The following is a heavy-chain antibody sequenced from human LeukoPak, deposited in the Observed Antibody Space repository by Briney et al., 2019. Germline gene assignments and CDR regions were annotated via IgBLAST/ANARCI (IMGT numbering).Heavy chain of an antibody. Sequence: GGSLRLSCSASGFTFSSYAMHWVRQAPGKGLEYVSAIRSNGDSTHYADSVRGRFTISRDNSKNTLYLQMSSLRTEDTAVCYCVKRGGVYGSGSYAFDIWGHGTMVTVSS. J-gene: IGHJ3*02. CDR3: VKRGGVYGSGSYAFDI. D-gene: IGHD3-10*01. V-gene: IGHV3-64D*09. CDR1: GFTFSSYA. CDR2: IRSNGDST.